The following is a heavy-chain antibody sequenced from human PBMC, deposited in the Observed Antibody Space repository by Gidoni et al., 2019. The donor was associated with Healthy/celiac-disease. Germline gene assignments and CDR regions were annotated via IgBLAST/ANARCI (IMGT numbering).Heavy chain of an antibody. CDR3: ARGLRTYYDYVWGSYRLSYFDY. J-gene: IGHJ4*02. Sequence: QVQLQQWGAGLLKPSETLSLTCAVYGGSFSGYYWSWIRQPPGKGLEWIGEINHSGSTNYNPSLKSQVTISVDTSKNQFSLKLSSVTAADTAVYYCARGLRTYYDYVWGSYRLSYFDYWGQGTLVTVSS. CDR1: GGSFSGYY. V-gene: IGHV4-34*01. CDR2: INHSGST. D-gene: IGHD3-16*02.